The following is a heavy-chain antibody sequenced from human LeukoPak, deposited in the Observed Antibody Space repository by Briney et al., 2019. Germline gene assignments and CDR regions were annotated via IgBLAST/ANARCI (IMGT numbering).Heavy chain of an antibody. V-gene: IGHV4-30-4*01. CDR3: ASDLRFLEYVDY. CDR2: IYYSGST. CDR1: GGSISSGDYY. Sequence: PSETLSLTCTVSGGSISSGDYYWSWVRQPPGKGLEWIGYIYYSGSTYYNPSLKSRVTISVDTSKNQFSLKLSSVTAADTAVYHCASDLRFLEYVDYWGQGPLVTVSS. J-gene: IGHJ4*02. D-gene: IGHD3-3*01.